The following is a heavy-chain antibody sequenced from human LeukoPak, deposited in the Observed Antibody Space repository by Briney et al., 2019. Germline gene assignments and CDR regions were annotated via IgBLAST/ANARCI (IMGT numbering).Heavy chain of an antibody. D-gene: IGHD3-10*01. J-gene: IGHJ4*02. CDR2: ISAYNGNT. Sequence: ASVKVSCKASGYTFTSYGISWVRQAPGQGLEWMGWISAYNGNTNYAQKLQGRVTMTTDTSTSTAYMELRSLRSDDTAVYYCARDLEDYYGSGSYISSFGYWGQGTLVTVSS. CDR3: ARDLEDYYGSGSYISSFGY. CDR1: GYTFTSYG. V-gene: IGHV1-18*01.